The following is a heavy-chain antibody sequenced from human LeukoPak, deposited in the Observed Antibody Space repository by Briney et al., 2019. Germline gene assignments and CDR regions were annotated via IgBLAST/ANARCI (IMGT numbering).Heavy chain of an antibody. J-gene: IGHJ4*02. CDR3: AKGRYYYGSGSYYSPEVY. CDR2: ISGSGGST. D-gene: IGHD3-10*01. Sequence: GGSLRLSCPASGFTFSSYAMSWVRQAPGNGLEWVSAISGSGGSTYYADSVKGRFTISRDNSKNTLYLQMNSLRAEDTAVYYCAKGRYYYGSGSYYSPEVYWGQGTLVTVSS. CDR1: GFTFSSYA. V-gene: IGHV3-23*01.